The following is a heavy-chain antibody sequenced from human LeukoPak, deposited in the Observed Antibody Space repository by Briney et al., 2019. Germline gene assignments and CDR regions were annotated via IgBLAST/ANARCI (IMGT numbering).Heavy chain of an antibody. CDR1: GFTFSSYW. CDR2: INSDGSTS. J-gene: IGHJ4*02. Sequence: QPGGSLRLSCTASGFTFSSYWIHWVRQAPGKGLVWVSRINSDGSTSSYADSVEGLTISRDNAKNTLYLQMNSLRAEDTAVYYCARSGYSPFLDYWGQGTLVTVSS. V-gene: IGHV3-74*01. CDR3: ARSGYSPFLDY. D-gene: IGHD5-12*01.